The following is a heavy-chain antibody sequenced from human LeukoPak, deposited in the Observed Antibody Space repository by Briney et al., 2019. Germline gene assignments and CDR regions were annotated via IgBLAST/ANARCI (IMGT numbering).Heavy chain of an antibody. CDR2: IYTSGST. V-gene: IGHV4-4*07. Sequence: PSETLSLTCTVSGGSISSYYWSWIRQPAGKGLEWIGRIYTSGSTNYNPSLKSRVAMSVDTSKNQFSLKLSSVTAADTAVYYCARDLLWFGELFSDGYFDFDYWGQGTLVTVSS. CDR1: GGSISSYY. CDR3: ARDLLWFGELFSDGYFDFDY. J-gene: IGHJ4*02. D-gene: IGHD3-10*01.